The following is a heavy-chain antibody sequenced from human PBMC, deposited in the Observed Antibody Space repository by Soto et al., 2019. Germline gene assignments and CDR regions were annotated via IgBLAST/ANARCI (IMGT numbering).Heavy chain of an antibody. CDR3: AHAFGGTSWPNDAFDV. J-gene: IGHJ3*01. CDR1: GFSLSSNGVA. Sequence: QITLKEAGPTLVKPTQTLTLTCTFSGFSLSSNGVAVGWIRQPPGEALEWLALIYWDDDKRYRASLKTRLNSPKNTSKNQVVLTMTDMDPVDTATYSCAHAFGGTSWPNDAFDVWGQGTVVTVSS. V-gene: IGHV2-5*02. CDR2: IYWDDDK. D-gene: IGHD1-26*01.